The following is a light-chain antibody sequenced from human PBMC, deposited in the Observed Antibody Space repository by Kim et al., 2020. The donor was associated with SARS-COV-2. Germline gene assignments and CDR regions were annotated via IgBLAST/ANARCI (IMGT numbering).Light chain of an antibody. CDR1: SSDVGSYNL. Sequence: QSITISCTGTSSDVGSYNLVSWYKQHPGKAPKLMIYEVSKRPSGVSNRFSGSKSGNTASLTISGLQAEDEADYYCCSYAGSSTFYVFGTGTKVTVL. J-gene: IGLJ1*01. CDR3: CSYAGSSTFYV. V-gene: IGLV2-23*02. CDR2: EVS.